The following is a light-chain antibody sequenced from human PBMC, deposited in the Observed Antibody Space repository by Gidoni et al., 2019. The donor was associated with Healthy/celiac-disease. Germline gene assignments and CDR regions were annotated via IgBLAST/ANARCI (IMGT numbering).Light chain of an antibody. V-gene: IGKV1-5*03. CDR2: KSS. CDR1: QSISSW. CDR3: QQYNRYSRT. J-gene: IGKJ1*01. Sequence: DIQMTQSPSTLSASVGDRVTITCRASQSISSWLAWYQQKPGNAPKLLIYKSSSLESGVPSRFSGSGSGTEFTLTISSLQPDDFATYYCQQYNRYSRTFGQGTKVEIK.